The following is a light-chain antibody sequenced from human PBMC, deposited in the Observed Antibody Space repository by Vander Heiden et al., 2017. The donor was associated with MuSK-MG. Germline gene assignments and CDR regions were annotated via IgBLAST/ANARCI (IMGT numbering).Light chain of an antibody. J-gene: IGLJ2*01. Sequence: SYELTQPPSVSVSPGQTASITCSGDKVGDKYACWYQQKPGQSPLLVIYQDTKRPAGIPGRFSGSSSGNTATLTISGTQAVDEADYYCQAWDSSTDVVFGGGTKLTVL. CDR1: KVGDKY. CDR2: QDT. CDR3: QAWDSSTDVV. V-gene: IGLV3-1*01.